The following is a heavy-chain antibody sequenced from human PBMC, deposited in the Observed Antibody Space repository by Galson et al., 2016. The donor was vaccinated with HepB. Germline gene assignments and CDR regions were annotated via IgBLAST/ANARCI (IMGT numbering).Heavy chain of an antibody. CDR2: MSFDGSKK. D-gene: IGHD2-21*01. J-gene: IGHJ3*02. CDR1: GFDFRMYG. V-gene: IGHV3-30*03. CDR3: VLYPKRGGRPAVIATDSFGI. Sequence: SLRLSCAASGFDFRMYGLHWVRQAPGKGLEWVATMSFDGSKKFYGDSVKGRFAISRDNSRNTLFLQMDRLRTEDAGMYYCVLYPKRGGRPAVIATDSFGIWRQGTLVTISS.